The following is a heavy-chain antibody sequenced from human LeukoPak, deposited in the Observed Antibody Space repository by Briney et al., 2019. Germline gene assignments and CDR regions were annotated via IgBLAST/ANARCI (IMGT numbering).Heavy chain of an antibody. V-gene: IGHV3-7*01. D-gene: IGHD3-22*01. CDR3: ARDGRGADSPYSLFDP. CDR2: IKKDGDEK. CDR1: GFTFSNYC. J-gene: IGHJ5*02. Sequence: GGSLRLSCAASGFTFSNYCMNWVRQTPGKGLEWVANIKKDGDEKNYLDSVKGRFTISRDNAKGSLYLQMNSLRDEDTAVYYCARDGRGADSPYSLFDPWGQGTLVIVSS.